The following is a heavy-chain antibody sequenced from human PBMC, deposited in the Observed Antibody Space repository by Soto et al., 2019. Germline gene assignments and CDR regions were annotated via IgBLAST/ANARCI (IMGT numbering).Heavy chain of an antibody. D-gene: IGHD3-9*01. Sequence: GESLKISCKGSGYSFTSCWIGWVRQMPGKGLEWMGIIYPGDSDTRYSPSLQGQVTISADKSISTAYLQWSSLKASDTAMYYCARLNYDILTGRYYYCYMYVWGKGTTVTVSS. J-gene: IGHJ6*03. CDR3: ARLNYDILTGRYYYCYMYV. V-gene: IGHV5-51*01. CDR2: IYPGDSDT. CDR1: GYSFTSCW.